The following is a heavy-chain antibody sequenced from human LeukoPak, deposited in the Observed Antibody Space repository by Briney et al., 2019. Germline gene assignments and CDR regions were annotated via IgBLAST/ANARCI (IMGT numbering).Heavy chain of an antibody. V-gene: IGHV3-9*01. CDR1: GFTFDDYA. CDR3: AKDLGAYGSGSGVDY. J-gene: IGHJ4*02. CDR2: ITWNSGSI. Sequence: GGSLRLSCAASGFTFDDYAMHWVRQAPGKGLEWVSGITWNSGSIGYADSVKGRFTISRDNAKNFLYLQMNSLRAEDTALYYCAKDLGAYGSGSGVDYWGQGTLVTVSS. D-gene: IGHD3-10*01.